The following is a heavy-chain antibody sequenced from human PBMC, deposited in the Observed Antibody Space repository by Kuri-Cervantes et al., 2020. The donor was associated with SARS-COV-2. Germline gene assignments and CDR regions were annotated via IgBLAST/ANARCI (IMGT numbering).Heavy chain of an antibody. CDR3: TRMSTQYYDFWSGGYRDFDY. CDR1: GFSFRHFG. D-gene: IGHD3-3*01. J-gene: IGHJ4*02. Sequence: GESLKIPCTTSGFSFRHFGVTWFRQAPGKGLEWVGFIKSKAYGETAEYAASVTGRFTISRDDSKTIAYLQMNSLKTEDTAVYYCTRMSTQYYDFWSGGYRDFDYWGQGTLVTVSS. V-gene: IGHV3-49*03. CDR2: IKSKAYGETA.